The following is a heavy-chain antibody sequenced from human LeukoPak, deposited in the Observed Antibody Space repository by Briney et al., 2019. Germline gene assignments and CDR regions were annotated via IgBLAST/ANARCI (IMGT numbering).Heavy chain of an antibody. CDR1: GYTFTGYY. Sequence: ASVKVSCKASGYTFTGYYMHWVRQAPGQGLEWMGWIIPNSGGTNYAQKFQGRVTMTRDTSISTAYMELSRLRSDDTAVYYCAREDDYDFWSGYLNWFDPWGQGTLVTVSS. J-gene: IGHJ5*02. V-gene: IGHV1-2*02. CDR2: IIPNSGGT. CDR3: AREDDYDFWSGYLNWFDP. D-gene: IGHD3-3*01.